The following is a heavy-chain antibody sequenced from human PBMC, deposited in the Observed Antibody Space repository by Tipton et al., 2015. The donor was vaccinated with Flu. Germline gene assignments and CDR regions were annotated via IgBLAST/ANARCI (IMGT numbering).Heavy chain of an antibody. Sequence: TLSLTCTVSGGSISTSGYYWGWIRQPPGKGLEWIGSIRYGGSSYYTPSLKSRVTISLDMSKDQFSLKLDSVTAADTAVYYCARVWSSFVATASLDYWGRGTLVTVSS. CDR1: GGSISTSGYY. J-gene: IGHJ4*02. CDR3: ARVWSSFVATASLDY. CDR2: IRYGGSS. D-gene: IGHD1-1*01. V-gene: IGHV4-39*07.